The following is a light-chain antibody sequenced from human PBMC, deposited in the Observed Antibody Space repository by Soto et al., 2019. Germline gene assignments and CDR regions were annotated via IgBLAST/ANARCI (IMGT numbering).Light chain of an antibody. Sequence: AIRMTQSPSSLSASTGDRVTITCRASQGISSYLAWYQQKPGKAPKLLIYAASSLQSGFPSRFSGSGSGTDFTLTISCLQSEDFATYYCQQYYSYPWTFGQGNKVEIK. CDR3: QQYYSYPWT. V-gene: IGKV1-8*01. CDR1: QGISSY. CDR2: AAS. J-gene: IGKJ1*01.